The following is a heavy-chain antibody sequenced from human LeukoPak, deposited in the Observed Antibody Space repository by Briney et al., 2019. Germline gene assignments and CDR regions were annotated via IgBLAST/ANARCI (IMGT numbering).Heavy chain of an antibody. Sequence: ASVKVSCKASGYTFTSYGISWVRQAPGQGLEWMGWISAYNGNTNYAQKLQGRVTMITDTSTSTAYMELRSLRSDDTAVYYCAREVGPIVLMVYEVPNWFDPWGQGTLVTISS. CDR2: ISAYNGNT. V-gene: IGHV1-18*01. CDR1: GYTFTSYG. J-gene: IGHJ5*02. CDR3: AREVGPIVLMVYEVPNWFDP. D-gene: IGHD2-8*01.